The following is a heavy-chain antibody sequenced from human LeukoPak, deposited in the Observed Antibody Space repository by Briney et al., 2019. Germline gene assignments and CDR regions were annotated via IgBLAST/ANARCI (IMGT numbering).Heavy chain of an antibody. CDR3: ARGFLEWSFDY. CDR1: GFTFDDYD. V-gene: IGHV3-20*04. CDR2: INWTGGTT. J-gene: IGHJ4*02. D-gene: IGHD3-3*01. Sequence: SGGSLRLSCAASGFTFDDYDMTWVRQAPGKGLEWVSGINWTGGTTGYAGSVKGRFTISRDNAKNSLYLQMNSLRAEDTALYYCARGFLEWSFDYWGQGTLVTVSS.